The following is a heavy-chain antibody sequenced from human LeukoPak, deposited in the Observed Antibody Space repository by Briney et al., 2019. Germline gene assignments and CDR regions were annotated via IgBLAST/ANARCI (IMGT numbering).Heavy chain of an antibody. CDR2: IKQDGSEK. J-gene: IGHJ6*04. CDR3: AELGITMIGGV. D-gene: IGHD3-10*02. V-gene: IGHV3-7*01. Sequence: GGSLRLSCAASGFTFTSYWMSWVRQAPGKGLEWVANIKQDGSEKYYVDSVRGRFTISRDNAKNSLYLQMNSLRAEDTAVYYCAELGITMIGGVWGKGTTVTISS. CDR1: GFTFTSYW.